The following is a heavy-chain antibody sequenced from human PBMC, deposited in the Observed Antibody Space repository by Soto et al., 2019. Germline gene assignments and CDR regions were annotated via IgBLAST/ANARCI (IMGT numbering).Heavy chain of an antibody. J-gene: IGHJ4*02. Sequence: GGSLRLSCAASGFTFSSYSMNWVRQAPGKGLEWVSSISSSSSYIYYADSVKVRFTISRDNAKNSLYLQMNSLRAEDTAVYYCARDPGYSSGYPLSLDFDYWGQGTLVTVS. CDR3: ARDPGYSSGYPLSLDFDY. CDR1: GFTFSSYS. CDR2: ISSSSSYI. V-gene: IGHV3-21*01. D-gene: IGHD6-19*01.